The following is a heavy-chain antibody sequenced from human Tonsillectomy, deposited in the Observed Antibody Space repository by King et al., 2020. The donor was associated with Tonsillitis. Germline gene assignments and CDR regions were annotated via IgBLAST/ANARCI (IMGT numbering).Heavy chain of an antibody. Sequence: VQLVESGGGLVQPGGSLRLSCAASGFTVNTNYMSWLRQAPGKGLEWVSVIYSGGNTHYADSVKGRFTISRHNSKNTLYLQMNSLRAEDTAVYYCARGGANDFWSGYFAYWGQGTLVTVSS. V-gene: IGHV3-53*04. CDR3: ARGGANDFWSGYFAY. J-gene: IGHJ4*02. CDR1: GFTVNTNY. CDR2: IYSGGNT. D-gene: IGHD3-3*01.